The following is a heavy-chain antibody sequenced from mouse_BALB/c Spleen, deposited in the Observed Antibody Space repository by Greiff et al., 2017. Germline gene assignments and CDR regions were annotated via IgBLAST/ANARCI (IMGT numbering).Heavy chain of an antibody. D-gene: IGHD2-1*01. Sequence: VQRVESGPGLVAPSQSLSITCTVSGFSLTSYGVSWVRQPPGKGLEWLGVIWGDGSTNYHSALISRLSISKDNSKSQVFLKLNSLQTDDTATYYCARWDGNYPYYAMDYWGQGTSVTVSS. CDR1: GFSLTSYG. J-gene: IGHJ4*01. CDR2: IWGDGST. CDR3: ARWDGNYPYYAMDY. V-gene: IGHV2-3*01.